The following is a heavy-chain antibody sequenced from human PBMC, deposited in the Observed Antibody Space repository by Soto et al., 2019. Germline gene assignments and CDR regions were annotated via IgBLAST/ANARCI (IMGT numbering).Heavy chain of an antibody. J-gene: IGHJ6*02. CDR1: GGPLSPSSYL. CDR2: IYYSGST. CDR3: ASSNIAAAGFYYYGMDV. V-gene: IGHV4-39*07. D-gene: IGHD6-13*01. Sequence: SENPLHPRTGSGGPLSPSSYLLGRLRPPPRKGLGWIGSIYYSGSTYYNPSFKSRVTISVDTSKNQFSLKVSSVTAADTAVYYCASSNIAAAGFYYYGMDVWGRGTTVTVSS.